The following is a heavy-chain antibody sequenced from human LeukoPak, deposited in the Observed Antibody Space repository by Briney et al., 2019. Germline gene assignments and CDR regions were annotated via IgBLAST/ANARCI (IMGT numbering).Heavy chain of an antibody. J-gene: IGHJ4*02. CDR1: GGSISSGSYY. D-gene: IGHD3-22*01. CDR3: ARVTGYMIEDYFDY. CDR2: IYTSGST. Sequence: TTSETLSLTCTVSGGSISSGSYYWSWIRQPAGKGLEWIGRIYTSGSTNYNPSLKSRVTISVETSKNQFSLKLSSVTAADTAVYYCARVTGYMIEDYFDYWGQGTLVTVSS. V-gene: IGHV4-61*02.